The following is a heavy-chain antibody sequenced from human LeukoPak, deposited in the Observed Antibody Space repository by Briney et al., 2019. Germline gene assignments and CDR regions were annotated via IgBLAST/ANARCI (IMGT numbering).Heavy chain of an antibody. D-gene: IGHD3-3*01. J-gene: IGHJ4*02. CDR3: AKDAAYDFWSGYYQHFDY. Sequence: GGSLRLSCAASGFTFSSYAMSWVRQAPGKGLEWVSAISGSGGSTYYADSVKGRFTISRDNSKNTLYLQMSSLRAEDTAVYYCAKDAAYDFWSGYYQHFDYWGQGTLVTVSS. CDR1: GFTFSSYA. CDR2: ISGSGGST. V-gene: IGHV3-23*01.